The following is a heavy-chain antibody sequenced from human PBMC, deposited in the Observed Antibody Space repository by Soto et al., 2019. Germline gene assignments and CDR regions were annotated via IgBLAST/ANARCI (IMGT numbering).Heavy chain of an antibody. CDR2: ISGSGGST. CDR1: GFTFSSYA. J-gene: IGHJ4*02. D-gene: IGHD3-9*01. V-gene: IGHV3-23*01. CDR3: ANDLRAAPLERGY. Sequence: GGSLRLSCAASGFTFSSYAMSWVRQAPGKGLEWVSAISGSGGSTYYADSVKGRFTISRDNSKNTLYLQMNSLRAEDTAVYYCANDLRAAPLERGYWGQGTLVTVSS.